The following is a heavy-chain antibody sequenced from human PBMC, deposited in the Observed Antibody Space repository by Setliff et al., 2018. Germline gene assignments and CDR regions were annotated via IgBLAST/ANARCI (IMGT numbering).Heavy chain of an antibody. CDR1: GFSFSRHW. V-gene: IGHV3-7*01. CDR3: VRDDADNYDAFDN. Sequence: QPGGSLRLSCVVSGFSFSRHWVSWVRQAPGKGLEWVADIKQDGSTKYYLDSVKGRFTISRDNAKRSLYLQMNGLRADDTGVYYCVRDDADNYDAFDNWGQGTLVTVSS. D-gene: IGHD3-22*01. CDR2: IKQDGSTK. J-gene: IGHJ3*02.